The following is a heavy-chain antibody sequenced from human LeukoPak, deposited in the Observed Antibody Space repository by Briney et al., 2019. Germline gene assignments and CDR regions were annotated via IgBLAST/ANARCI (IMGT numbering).Heavy chain of an antibody. CDR2: ISSSSSYI. Sequence: PGGSLRLSCAASGFTFSSYSMNWVRQAPGKGLEWVSSISSSSSYIYYADSVKGRFTISRDNAKNSLYLQMNSLRAEDTAVYYCARVGGGERDGYILKYDAFDIWGQGTMVTVSS. CDR1: GFTFSSYS. D-gene: IGHD5-24*01. CDR3: ARVGGGERDGYILKYDAFDI. J-gene: IGHJ3*02. V-gene: IGHV3-21*04.